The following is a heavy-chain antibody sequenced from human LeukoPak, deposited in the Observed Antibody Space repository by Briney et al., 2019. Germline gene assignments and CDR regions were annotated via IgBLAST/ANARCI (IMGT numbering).Heavy chain of an antibody. CDR2: INAGNGNT. D-gene: IGHD5-12*01. Sequence: GASVKVSCKASGYTFTSYAMHWVRQAPGQRLEWMGWINAGNGNTKYSQEFQGRVTITRDTSASTAYMELSSLRSEDTAVYYCARSGPVGYSGYDGFDYWGQGTLVTVSS. CDR1: GYTFTSYA. CDR3: ARSGPVGYSGYDGFDY. J-gene: IGHJ4*02. V-gene: IGHV1-3*03.